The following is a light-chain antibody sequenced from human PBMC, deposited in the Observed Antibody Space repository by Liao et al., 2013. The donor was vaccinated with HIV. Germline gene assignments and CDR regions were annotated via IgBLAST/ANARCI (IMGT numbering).Light chain of an antibody. CDR3: QTWDRTTYV. J-gene: IGLJ1*01. V-gene: IGLV3-1*01. CDR2: QDN. CDR1: YLGDKY. Sequence: SSELTQSPSVSVSPGQTASITCSGDYLGDKYASWYQHKPGQAPVLVIYQDNKRPSGIPDRFSGSNSGNTATLTISGTQTIDEGDYYCQTWDRTTYVFRIWDQRSP.